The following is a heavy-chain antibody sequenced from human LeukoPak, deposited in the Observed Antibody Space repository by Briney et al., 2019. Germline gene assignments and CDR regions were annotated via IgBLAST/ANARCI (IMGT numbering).Heavy chain of an antibody. CDR3: ARQLGLIRYYYYMDV. J-gene: IGHJ6*03. Sequence: KPSETLSLTCTVSGGSISSGDYYWSWIRQPPGKGLEWIGYIYYSGSTYYNPSLKSRVTISVDTSKNQFSLKLSSVTAADTAVYYCARQLGLIRYYYYMDVWGKGTTVTVSS. V-gene: IGHV4-30-4*01. CDR2: IYYSGST. CDR1: GGSISSGDYY. D-gene: IGHD5-18*01.